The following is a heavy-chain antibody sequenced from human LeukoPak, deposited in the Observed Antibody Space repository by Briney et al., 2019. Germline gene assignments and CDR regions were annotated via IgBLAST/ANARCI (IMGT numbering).Heavy chain of an antibody. V-gene: IGHV4-59*01. CDR1: GGSISSYY. CDR3: ARGRYYDFWSGYFGFDY. J-gene: IGHJ4*02. Sequence: SETLSLTCTVSGGSISSYYWSWIRQPPGKGLEWIGYIYYSGSTNYNPSLKSRVTISVDTSKNQFSLKLSSVTAADTAVYYCARGRYYDFWSGYFGFDYWGQGTLVTVPS. D-gene: IGHD3-3*01. CDR2: IYYSGST.